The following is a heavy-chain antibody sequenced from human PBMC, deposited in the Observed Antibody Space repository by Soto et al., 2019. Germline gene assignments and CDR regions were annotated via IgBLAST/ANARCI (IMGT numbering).Heavy chain of an antibody. D-gene: IGHD1-26*01. J-gene: IGHJ4*02. CDR3: ARVVEWELPFFFDY. CDR2: ISAYNGNT. V-gene: IGHV1-18*04. Sequence: ASVKVSCKASGYTFTSYGIRWVRQAPGQGLEWLGWISAYNGNTNYAQKLQGRVTMTTDTSTIKAYMELRSLRSYDTAVYYCARVVEWELPFFFDYWGQGTLVTVSS. CDR1: GYTFTSYG.